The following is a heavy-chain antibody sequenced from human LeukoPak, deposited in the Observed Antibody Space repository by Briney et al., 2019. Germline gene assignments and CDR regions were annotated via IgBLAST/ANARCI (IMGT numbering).Heavy chain of an antibody. D-gene: IGHD2-15*01. V-gene: IGHV3-49*04. CDR3: TSVYCSSGSCYPNLPVY. J-gene: IGHJ4*02. Sequence: SLRLSCTGSGFTFAHYGMSWVRQAPGKGLEWVGLIRSTTCGATTTYAASVRGRSTISRHDSKSFAYVQMNSLATEDRAMYYCTSVYCSSGSCYPNLPVYWGEGTLVTVSS. CDR2: IRSTTCGATT. CDR1: GFTFAHYG.